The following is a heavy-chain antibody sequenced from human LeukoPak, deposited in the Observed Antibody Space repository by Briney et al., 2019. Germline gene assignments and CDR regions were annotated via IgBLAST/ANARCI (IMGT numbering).Heavy chain of an antibody. CDR2: ISAYNGNT. D-gene: IGHD5-12*01. J-gene: IGHJ4*02. V-gene: IGHV1-18*01. Sequence: ASVKVSCKVSGYAFTSYGISWVREAPGQGLGWMGWISAYNGNTNYAQKLQGRVTMTTDTPTSTAHMELRSLRSDDTAVYYCARDKGGYNSECDYWGQGTLVTVSS. CDR3: ARDKGGYNSECDY. CDR1: GYAFTSYG.